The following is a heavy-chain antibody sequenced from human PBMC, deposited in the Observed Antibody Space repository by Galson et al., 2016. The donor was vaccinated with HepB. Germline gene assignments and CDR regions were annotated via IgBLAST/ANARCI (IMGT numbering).Heavy chain of an antibody. CDR1: GFSFSDHY. V-gene: IGHV3-33*08. Sequence: SLRLSCAASGFSFSDHYMDWVRQAPGKRLEWVAVIWYDGSESEYLDSVQGRFTVSRDNSKKTLYLQMDSLTEDDTAVYYCARRHEYCPPVGCSVDYWGQGTLVSVSS. CDR2: IWYDGSES. J-gene: IGHJ4*02. CDR3: ARRHEYCPPVGCSVDY. D-gene: IGHD2/OR15-2a*01.